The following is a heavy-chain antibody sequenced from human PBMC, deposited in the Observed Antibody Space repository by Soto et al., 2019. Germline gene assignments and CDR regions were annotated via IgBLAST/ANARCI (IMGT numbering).Heavy chain of an antibody. CDR2: IIPIPGTA. CDR3: ARSQGSSSSLEIYYYYYYGMDV. CDR1: GGTFGSNA. Sequence: QVQLVQSGAEVKKPGSSVKVSCKGSGGTFGSNAISWVRQAPGQGLEWLGGIIPIPGTANYAQKCQGRVTIAADESTSTAYMELSSLRSEDTAVYYCARSQGSSSSLEIYYYYYYGMDVWGQGTTVTVSS. V-gene: IGHV1-69*01. J-gene: IGHJ6*02. D-gene: IGHD2-2*01.